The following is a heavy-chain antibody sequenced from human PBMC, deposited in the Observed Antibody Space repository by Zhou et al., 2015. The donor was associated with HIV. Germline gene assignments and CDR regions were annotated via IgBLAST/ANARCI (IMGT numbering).Heavy chain of an antibody. CDR1: GYIFTNYG. Sequence: QVQLVESGAAVTEPGASVKVSCKASGYIFTNYGLNWVRQAPGQGLEWMGWISAYNGNTNYAQKVQGRITMTADTSTTTAYMELRSLTSDDTAVYYCARGGVGSWKGFDGRLDDWGQGTLVIVSS. D-gene: IGHD2-15*01. CDR2: ISAYNGNT. J-gene: IGHJ4*02. CDR3: ARGGVGSWKGFDGRLDD. V-gene: IGHV1-18*01.